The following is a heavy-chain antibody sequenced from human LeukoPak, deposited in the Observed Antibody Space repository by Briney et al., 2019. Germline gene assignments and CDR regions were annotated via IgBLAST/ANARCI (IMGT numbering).Heavy chain of an antibody. J-gene: IGHJ5*02. V-gene: IGHV1-69*04. CDR2: IIPILGIA. CDR1: GGTFSSYA. D-gene: IGHD6-13*01. Sequence: ASVKVSCKASGGTFSSYAVSWVRQAPGQGLEWMGRIIPILGIANYAQKFQGRVTITADKSTSTAYMELNSLRSEDTAVYYCARDFIVDSSSWYNWFDPWGQGTLVTVSS. CDR3: ARDFIVDSSSWYNWFDP.